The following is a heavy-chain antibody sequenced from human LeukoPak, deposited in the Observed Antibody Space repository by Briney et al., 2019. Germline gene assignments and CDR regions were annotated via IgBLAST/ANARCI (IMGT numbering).Heavy chain of an antibody. D-gene: IGHD6-19*01. CDR3: ARVLAGYFDY. V-gene: IGHV4-31*03. Sequence: SENLSLTCTVSGGSISSGGYYWSWIRQHPGKGLEWIGYIYYSGSTYYNPPLKSRVTISVDTSKNQFSLKLSSVTAADTAVYYCARVLAGYFDYWGQGTLVTVSS. CDR2: IYYSGST. CDR1: GGSISSGGYY. J-gene: IGHJ4*02.